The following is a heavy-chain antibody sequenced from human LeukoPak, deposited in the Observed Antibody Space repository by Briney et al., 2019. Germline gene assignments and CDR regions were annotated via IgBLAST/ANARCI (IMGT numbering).Heavy chain of an antibody. J-gene: IGHJ4*02. CDR3: ARDEAMVRGAGY. CDR2: IIPIFGTA. D-gene: IGHD3-10*01. CDR1: GGTFSSYA. V-gene: IGHV1-69*13. Sequence: SVKVSCKASGGTFSSYAISWVRQAPGQGLEWMGGIIPIFGTANYAQKFQGRVTITADESTSTAYMELSSLRSDDTAVYYCARDEAMVRGAGYWGQGTLVTVSS.